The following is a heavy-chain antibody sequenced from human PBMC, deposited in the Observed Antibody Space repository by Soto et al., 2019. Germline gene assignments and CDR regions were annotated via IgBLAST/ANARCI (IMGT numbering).Heavy chain of an antibody. D-gene: IGHD3-10*01. Sequence: GASVKVSCKASGYTFTSYDINWVRQATGQGLEWMGWMNPNSGNTGYAQKFRGRVTMTRNTSISTAYMELSSLRSEDTAVYYCARGRRLWFGENWFDPWGQGTLVTVSS. J-gene: IGHJ5*02. CDR3: ARGRRLWFGENWFDP. CDR2: MNPNSGNT. V-gene: IGHV1-8*01. CDR1: GYTFTSYD.